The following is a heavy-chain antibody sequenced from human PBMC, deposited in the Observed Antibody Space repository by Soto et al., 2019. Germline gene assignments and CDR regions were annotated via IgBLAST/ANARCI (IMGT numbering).Heavy chain of an antibody. D-gene: IGHD3-22*01. CDR3: ARALIGYYDSSGYSS. Sequence: SVKVSCKASGGTFSSYAISWVRQAPGQGLEWMGGIIPIFGTANYAQKFQGRVTITADESTSTAYMELSSLRSEDTAVYYCARALIGYYDSSGYSSWGQGTLVTVSS. V-gene: IGHV1-69*13. CDR2: IIPIFGTA. J-gene: IGHJ4*02. CDR1: GGTFSSYA.